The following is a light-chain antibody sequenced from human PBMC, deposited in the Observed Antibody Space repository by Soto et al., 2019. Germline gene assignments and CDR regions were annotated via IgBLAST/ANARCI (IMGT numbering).Light chain of an antibody. J-gene: IGLJ1*01. V-gene: IGLV2-14*03. Sequence: SALTQPASVSGSPGQSITISCTGTSSDVGAYNFVSWYQQHPGEVPKLMIFDVSSRPSGVSDRFSGSKSGNTASLTISGLQPEDEGDYYCSSYTSSSTHVFGSGTKVTVL. CDR3: SSYTSSSTHV. CDR1: SSDVGAYNF. CDR2: DVS.